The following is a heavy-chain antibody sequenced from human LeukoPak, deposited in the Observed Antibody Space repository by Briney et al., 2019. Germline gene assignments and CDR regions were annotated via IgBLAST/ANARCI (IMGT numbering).Heavy chain of an antibody. Sequence: SVKVSCKASGGTFSSYAISWVRQAPGQGLEWMGGIIPIFGTANYAQKFQGRVTITADESTSTAYMELSSLRSEDTAVYYCAKDNKDTRGAVAGGAFDYWGQGTLVTVSS. D-gene: IGHD6-19*01. CDR3: AKDNKDTRGAVAGGAFDY. V-gene: IGHV1-69*13. CDR2: IIPIFGTA. J-gene: IGHJ4*02. CDR1: GGTFSSYA.